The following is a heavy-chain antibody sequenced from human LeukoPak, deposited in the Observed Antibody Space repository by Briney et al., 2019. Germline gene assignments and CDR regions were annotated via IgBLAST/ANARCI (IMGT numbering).Heavy chain of an antibody. CDR2: INPNSGGT. J-gene: IGHJ4*02. Sequence: ASVKVSCKASGYTFTGYYLHWVRQAPGQGLEWMGWINPNSGGTNYAQKFQGRVTMTGDTSISTAYMELSRLSSDDTAIYYCAGRPDTAIIPIFDYWGQGTLVTVSS. CDR3: AGRPDTAIIPIFDY. D-gene: IGHD5-18*01. CDR1: GYTFTGYY. V-gene: IGHV1-2*02.